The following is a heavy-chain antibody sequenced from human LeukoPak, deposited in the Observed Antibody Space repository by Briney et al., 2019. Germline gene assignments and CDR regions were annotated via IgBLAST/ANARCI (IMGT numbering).Heavy chain of an antibody. V-gene: IGHV1-8*01. D-gene: IGHD3-10*01. CDR2: MNPNSGNT. Sequence: ASVKVSCKASGYTFTSYDINWVRQATGQGLEWMGWMNPNSGNTGYAQKFQGRVTMTRNTSISTAYMELSSLRSEDTAVHYCARYDGSGRTVNYGMDVWGQGTTVTVSS. J-gene: IGHJ6*02. CDR3: ARYDGSGRTVNYGMDV. CDR1: GYTFTSYD.